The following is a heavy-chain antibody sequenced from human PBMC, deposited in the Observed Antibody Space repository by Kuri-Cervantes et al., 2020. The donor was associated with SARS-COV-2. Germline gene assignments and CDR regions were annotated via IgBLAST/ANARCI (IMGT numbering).Heavy chain of an antibody. CDR3: AREEGANSFDS. CDR1: GYSFSNYY. Sequence: ESLKISCKASGYSFSNYYIAWVRQVPGKGLEWMGIIYPGDSKTKYNPSFQGQVTISADKSITTAFLQWTSLKASDTAIYYCAREEGANSFDSWGQGTLVTVSS. D-gene: IGHD1-26*01. V-gene: IGHV5-51*01. J-gene: IGHJ4*02. CDR2: IYPGDSKT.